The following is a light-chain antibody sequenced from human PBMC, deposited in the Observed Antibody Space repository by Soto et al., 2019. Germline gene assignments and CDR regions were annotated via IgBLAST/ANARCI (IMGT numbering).Light chain of an antibody. Sequence: EVVLTQSPGTLSLSLGERATLSCGASQIGRGSFIAWYQQKPGQAPRLLIYGASSRATGIPDRFSGSGSGTDFTLTISRLEPEDFAVYYCQKYGSSPQTFGQGTKVDIK. J-gene: IGKJ1*01. CDR2: GAS. V-gene: IGKV3-20*01. CDR1: QIGRGSF. CDR3: QKYGSSPQT.